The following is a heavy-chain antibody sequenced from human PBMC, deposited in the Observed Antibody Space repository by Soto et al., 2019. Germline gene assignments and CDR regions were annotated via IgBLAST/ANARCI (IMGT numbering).Heavy chain of an antibody. V-gene: IGHV4-30-4*01. CDR3: ARRYGSCFDY. D-gene: IGHD5-18*01. Sequence: SETLSLTCTVSGGSISSGDYYWSWIRQPPGKGLEWIGYIYYSGSTYYNPSLKSQVTISVDTSKNQFSLRLSSVTAADTAVYCCARRYGSCFDYWGQGTLVTVSS. CDR2: IYYSGST. J-gene: IGHJ4*02. CDR1: GGSISSGDYY.